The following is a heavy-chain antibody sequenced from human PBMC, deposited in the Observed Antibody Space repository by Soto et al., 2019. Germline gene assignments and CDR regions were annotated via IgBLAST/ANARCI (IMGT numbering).Heavy chain of an antibody. Sequence: VQLVQSGAEVKQPGASVKVSCKASGYTFTNYGVTWVRQAPGQGLEWMGWINGDNGDTHYAQNVQGKATMTTDKSTRTAYMELRRLKAADTAVYYCARHGGDYNAYTGVYNSYGMKVWGQWTTITSSS. V-gene: IGHV1-18*01. CDR2: INGDNGDT. J-gene: IGHJ6*02. CDR3: ARHGGDYNAYTGVYNSYGMKV. D-gene: IGHD7-27*01. CDR1: GYTFTNYG.